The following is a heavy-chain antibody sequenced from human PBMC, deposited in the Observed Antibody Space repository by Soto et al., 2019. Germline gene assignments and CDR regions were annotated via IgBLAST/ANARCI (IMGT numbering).Heavy chain of an antibody. CDR3: ARVDWSDETFDY. V-gene: IGHV1-69*13. Sequence: PVKVSCKASGGTFSSYLISWVRQAPGQGLEWMGGIIPIFGTANYAQKFQGRVTITADESTSTAYMELSSLRSEDTAVYYCARVDWSDETFDYWGQGTLVTVSS. J-gene: IGHJ4*02. D-gene: IGHD1-1*01. CDR1: GGTFSSYL. CDR2: IIPIFGTA.